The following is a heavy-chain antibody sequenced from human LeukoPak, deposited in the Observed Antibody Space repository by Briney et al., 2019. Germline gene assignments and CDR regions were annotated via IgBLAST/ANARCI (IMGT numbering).Heavy chain of an antibody. CDR3: ARDRIAVAAVDP. V-gene: IGHV3-21*01. CDR1: GFTFSSYS. J-gene: IGHJ5*02. D-gene: IGHD6-19*01. CDR2: ISSSSSYI. Sequence: GGSLRLSCAASGFTFSSYSMNWVRQAPGKGLEWVSSISSSSSYIYYVDSVKGRFTISRDNAKNSLYLQMNSLRAEDTAVYYCARDRIAVAAVDPWGRGTLVTVSS.